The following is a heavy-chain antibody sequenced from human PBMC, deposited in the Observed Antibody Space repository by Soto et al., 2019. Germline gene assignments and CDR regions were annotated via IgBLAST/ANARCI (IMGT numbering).Heavy chain of an antibody. V-gene: IGHV4-30-4*01. CDR1: GGSISSGDYY. Sequence: SETLFLTCTVSGGSISSGDYYWSWIRQPPGKGLEWIGYIYYSGSTYYNPSLKSRVTISVDTSKNQFSLKLSSVTAADTAVYYCARVVFHYQPTSAKQVWFDPWGQGTLVTVSS. CDR2: IYYSGST. CDR3: ARVVFHYQPTSAKQVWFDP. D-gene: IGHD2-2*01. J-gene: IGHJ5*02.